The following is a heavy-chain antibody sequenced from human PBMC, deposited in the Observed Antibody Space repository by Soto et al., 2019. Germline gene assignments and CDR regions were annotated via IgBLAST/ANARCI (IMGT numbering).Heavy chain of an antibody. Sequence: QVQLVQSGAEVKKPGSSVKVSCKASGGTFSSYTISWVRQAPGQGLEWMGRIIPILGIANYAQKFQGRVTITADKSTSTAYMELSSLRSEDTAVYYCARENRGDYVLMDVWGQGTTVTVSS. CDR1: GGTFSSYT. CDR3: ARENRGDYVLMDV. V-gene: IGHV1-69*02. CDR2: IIPILGIA. D-gene: IGHD4-17*01. J-gene: IGHJ6*02.